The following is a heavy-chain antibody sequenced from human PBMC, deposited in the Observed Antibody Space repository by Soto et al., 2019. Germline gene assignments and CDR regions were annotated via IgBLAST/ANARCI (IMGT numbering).Heavy chain of an antibody. J-gene: IGHJ4*02. CDR3: AKPPDGVIDYFDD. V-gene: IGHV3-74*01. Sequence: GGSLRLSCAASGFTFSRYWMHWVRQAPGKGLVWVSRINSDGSITNYADSAKGRFTISRDNSKNNLYLQMNSLRAEDTAVYYCAKPPDGVIDYFDDWGQGSLVTVS. D-gene: IGHD2-21*01. CDR2: INSDGSIT. CDR1: GFTFSRYW.